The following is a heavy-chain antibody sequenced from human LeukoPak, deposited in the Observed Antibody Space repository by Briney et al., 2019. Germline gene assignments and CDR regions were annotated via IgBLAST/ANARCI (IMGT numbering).Heavy chain of an antibody. D-gene: IGHD2-15*01. J-gene: IGHJ4*02. Sequence: GGSLRLSCAASGFTFSTYDMHWVRQATGKGLEWVSAIGTAGDTYYPGSVKGRFTISRESAKNSLYLQMNSLRAEDTAVYYCARVRCGTYDFWGQGTLVTVSS. CDR2: IGTAGDT. CDR3: ARVRCGTYDF. CDR1: GFTFSTYD. V-gene: IGHV3-13*01.